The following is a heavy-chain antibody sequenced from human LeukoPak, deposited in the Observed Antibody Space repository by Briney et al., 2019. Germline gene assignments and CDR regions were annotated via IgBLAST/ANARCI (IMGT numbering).Heavy chain of an antibody. CDR2: ISGGGGST. CDR3: AKEVEPRDN. CDR1: GFIFSSYG. V-gene: IGHV3-23*01. D-gene: IGHD1-26*01. Sequence: PGGSLRLSCAASGFIFSSYGMSWVRQAPGKGLEWVSAISGGGGSTYYADSVKGRFTISRDNSKNTLDLQMNSLRAEDTAVYCCAKEVEPRDNWGQGTLVTVSS. J-gene: IGHJ4*02.